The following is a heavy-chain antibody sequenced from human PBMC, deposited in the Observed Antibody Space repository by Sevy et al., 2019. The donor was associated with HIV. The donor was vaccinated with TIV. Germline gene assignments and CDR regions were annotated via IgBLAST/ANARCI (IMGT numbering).Heavy chain of an antibody. CDR1: GYRLIEVS. V-gene: IGHV1-24*01. J-gene: IGHJ6*02. D-gene: IGHD2-15*01. Sequence: ASVKVSCKVAGYRLIEVSMHWVRQAPGKGLEWMGHLDPEDGETIYSQKFQGRVTMTEDTSTDTVYMEVSSLRSEDTAVYYCAADRGEDYCSGNSCQRHYYNGLDVWGQGTTVTVSS. CDR3: AADRGEDYCSGNSCQRHYYNGLDV. CDR2: LDPEDGET.